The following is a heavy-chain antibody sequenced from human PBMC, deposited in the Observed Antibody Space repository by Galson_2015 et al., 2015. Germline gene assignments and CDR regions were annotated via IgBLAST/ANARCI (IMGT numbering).Heavy chain of an antibody. Sequence: SLRLSCAASGFTFSSSSMNWVRQAPGKGLEWVSYISSSSGTIYYADSVKGRFTISRDNAKNSLYLQMNSLRDEDTAVYYCARDFAVVAAGGYDAFDIWGQGTMVTVSS. CDR3: ARDFAVVAAGGYDAFDI. CDR1: GFTFSSSS. D-gene: IGHD2-15*01. CDR2: ISSSSGTI. J-gene: IGHJ3*02. V-gene: IGHV3-48*02.